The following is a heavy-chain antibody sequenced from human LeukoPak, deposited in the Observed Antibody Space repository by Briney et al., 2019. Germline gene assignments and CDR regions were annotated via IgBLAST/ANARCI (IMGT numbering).Heavy chain of an antibody. CDR3: ARVGFGAMIVVVSYYYYMDV. V-gene: IGHV1-8*01. CDR2: MNPNSGNT. J-gene: IGHJ6*03. Sequence: ASVKVSCKASGYTFTSYDINWVRQATGQGLEWMGWMNPNSGNTGYAQKFQGRVTMTRNTSISTAYMELSSLRSEDTAVCYCARVGFGAMIVVVSYYYYMDVWGKGTTVTVSS. D-gene: IGHD3-22*01. CDR1: GYTFTSYD.